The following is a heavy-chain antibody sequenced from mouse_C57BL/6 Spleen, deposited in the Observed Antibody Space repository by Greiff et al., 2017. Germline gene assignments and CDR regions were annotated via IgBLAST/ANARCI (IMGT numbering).Heavy chain of an antibody. J-gene: IGHJ2*01. CDR2: INPSSGST. CDR3: ARGYYFDY. V-gene: IGHV1-4*01. CDR1: GYTFTSYT. Sequence: QVQLKESGAELARPGASVKMSCKASGYTFTSYTMHWVKQRPGQGLEWIGYINPSSGSTKYNQKFKDKATLTADKSSSTAYMQLSSLTSEDSAVYYCARGYYFDYWGQGTTLTVSS.